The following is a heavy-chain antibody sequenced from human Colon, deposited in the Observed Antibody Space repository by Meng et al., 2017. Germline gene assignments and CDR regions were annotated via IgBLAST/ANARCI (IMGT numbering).Heavy chain of an antibody. CDR2: INPRGGST. CDR3: ASSASCRDTGKAFDI. V-gene: IGHV1-46*04. D-gene: IGHD1-26*01. CDR1: GFTFTSYY. J-gene: IGHJ3*02. Sequence: ASVKVSCKASGFTFTSYYIHWIRQAPGQGLEWMGIINPRGGSTSYTQRLQGRVTVTSDTSTTTAYMELSGLGSEDTAVYYCASSASCRDTGKAFDIWGQGTMVTVSS.